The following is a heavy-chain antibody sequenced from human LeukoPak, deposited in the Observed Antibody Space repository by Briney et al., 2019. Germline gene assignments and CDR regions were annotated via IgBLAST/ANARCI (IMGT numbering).Heavy chain of an antibody. V-gene: IGHV3-30-3*01. D-gene: IGHD6-13*01. CDR3: ARVGGRIAAAGTDY. CDR1: GFTFSSYA. J-gene: IGHJ4*02. Sequence: GGSLRLSCAASGFTFSSYAMHWVRQAPGKGLEWVAVISYDGSNKYYADSVKGRFTISRDNSKNTLYLQMNSLRAEDTAVYYSARVGGRIAAAGTDYWGQGTLVTVSS. CDR2: ISYDGSNK.